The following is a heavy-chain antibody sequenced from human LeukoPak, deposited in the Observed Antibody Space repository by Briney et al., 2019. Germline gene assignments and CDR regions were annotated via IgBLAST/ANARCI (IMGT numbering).Heavy chain of an antibody. V-gene: IGHV4-4*09. CDR3: ARQGIAARPDGDWFDP. Sequence: SETLPLTCTVSGGSISSYYWSWIRQPPGKGLEWIGYIYTSGSTNYNPSLKSRVTISVDTSKNQFSLKLSSVTAADTAVYYCARQGIAARPDGDWFDPWGQGTLVTVSS. CDR1: GGSISSYY. J-gene: IGHJ5*02. CDR2: IYTSGST. D-gene: IGHD6-6*01.